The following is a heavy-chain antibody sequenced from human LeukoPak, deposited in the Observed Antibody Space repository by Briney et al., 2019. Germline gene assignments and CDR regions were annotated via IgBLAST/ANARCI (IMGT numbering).Heavy chain of an antibody. D-gene: IGHD3-10*01. CDR2: IYYSGST. V-gene: IGHV4-39*07. J-gene: IGHJ6*03. CDR1: GGSISSSSYY. CDR3: ARGSYYYYYMDV. Sequence: SETLSLTCTVSGGSISSSSYYWGWIRQPPGKGPEWIGSIYYSGSTYYNPSLKSRVTISVDTSKNQFSLKLSSVTAADTAVYYCARGSYYYYYMDVWGKGTTVTVSS.